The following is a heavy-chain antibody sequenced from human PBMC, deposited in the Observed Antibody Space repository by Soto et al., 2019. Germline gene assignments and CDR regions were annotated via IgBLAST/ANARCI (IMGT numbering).Heavy chain of an antibody. Sequence: EVQLLESGGGLVQPGGSLRLSCAASGFTFSSCAMGWVRQAPGKGLEGVSDIIGGGGSTYYADSVKGRFTISRDNSKSTLYLQMKSLRAEDTALYYCAKGRSYYYYFGVDLWGQGTTVTVSS. V-gene: IGHV3-23*01. CDR1: GFTFSSCA. CDR3: AKGRSYYYYFGVDL. J-gene: IGHJ6*02. CDR2: IIGGGGST.